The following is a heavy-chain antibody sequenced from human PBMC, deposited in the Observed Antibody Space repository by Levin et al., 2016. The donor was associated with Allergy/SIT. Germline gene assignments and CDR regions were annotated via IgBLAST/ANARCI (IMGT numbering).Heavy chain of an antibody. V-gene: IGHV4-34*01. CDR3: ARAKGYCAAGYCYSWFDP. Sequence: WIRQPPGKGLEWIGEINHGVRTNYNPSLKSRVTISVDTSKNQFSLNLISVTAADTAVYFCARAKGYCAAGYCYSWFDPWGQGTLVTVSS. J-gene: IGHJ5*02. D-gene: IGHD2-15*01. CDR2: INHGVRT.